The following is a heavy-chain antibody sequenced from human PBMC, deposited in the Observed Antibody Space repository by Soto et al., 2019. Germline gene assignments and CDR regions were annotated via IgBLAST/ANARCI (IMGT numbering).Heavy chain of an antibody. CDR1: GYTFTSYY. Sequence: ASVKVSCKASGYTFTSYYMHWVRQAPGQGLEWMGIINPSGGSTSYAQKFQGRVTMTRDTSTSTVYMELSSPRSEDTAVYYCARGRQSYYDFWSGYLLPYGMDVWGQGTTVTVSS. D-gene: IGHD3-3*01. J-gene: IGHJ6*02. CDR2: INPSGGST. V-gene: IGHV1-46*01. CDR3: ARGRQSYYDFWSGYLLPYGMDV.